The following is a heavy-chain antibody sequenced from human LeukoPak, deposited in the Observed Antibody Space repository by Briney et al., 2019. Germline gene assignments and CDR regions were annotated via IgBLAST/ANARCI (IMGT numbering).Heavy chain of an antibody. CDR1: GFTFSSYW. V-gene: IGHV3-7*01. CDR2: INQDGSEK. J-gene: IGHJ6*02. Sequence: GGSLRLSCVASGFTFSSYWMSWVRQAPGKGLEWVANINQDGSEKYYVDSVKGRFTISRDNAKNSLYLQMNSLRAEDAAVYYCAREDYYYGMDVRGQGTTVTVSS. CDR3: AREDYYYGMDV.